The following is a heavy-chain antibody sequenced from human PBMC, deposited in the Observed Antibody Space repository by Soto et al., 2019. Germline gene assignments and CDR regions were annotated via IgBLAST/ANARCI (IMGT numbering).Heavy chain of an antibody. CDR3: ARGGGVSGSYLTPLGAFDI. CDR2: IYYSGST. V-gene: IGHV4-59*01. Sequence: LSLTCTVSGGSISSYCWSWIRQPPGKGLEWIGYIYYSGSTNYNPSLKSRVTISVDTSKNQFSLKLSSVTAADTAVYDCARGGGVSGSYLTPLGAFDIWGQGTMVTVSS. J-gene: IGHJ3*02. D-gene: IGHD1-26*01. CDR1: GGSISSYC.